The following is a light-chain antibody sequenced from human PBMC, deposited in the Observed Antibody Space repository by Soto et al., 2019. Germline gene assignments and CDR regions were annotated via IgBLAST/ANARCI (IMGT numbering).Light chain of an antibody. V-gene: IGLV2-14*01. CDR3: SSYTSTSTLYV. J-gene: IGLJ1*01. Sequence: QSVLTQPASVSGSPGQSITTSCAGTSSDVGGYKYVSWYQQNPGKAPKLIIYEVSSRPSGVSNRFSGSKSGNTASLTISGLQAEDEADYYCSSYTSTSTLYVFGSGTKVTV. CDR2: EVS. CDR1: SSDVGGYKY.